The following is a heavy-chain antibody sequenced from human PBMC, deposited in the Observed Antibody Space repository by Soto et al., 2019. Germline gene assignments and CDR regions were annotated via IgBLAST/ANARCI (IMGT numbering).Heavy chain of an antibody. Sequence: QVQLVQSGAEVKKPGASVKVSCKVSGYTLTELSMHWVRQAPGKGLEWMGGFDPEDGETIYAQKFQGRVTMTEDTSTDTAYMELSSLRSEDTAVYYCATGAIGYCSSTSCYEFWGWFDPWGQGTLVTVSS. CDR3: ATGAIGYCSSTSCYEFWGWFDP. CDR2: FDPEDGET. V-gene: IGHV1-24*01. CDR1: GYTLTELS. J-gene: IGHJ5*02. D-gene: IGHD2-2*01.